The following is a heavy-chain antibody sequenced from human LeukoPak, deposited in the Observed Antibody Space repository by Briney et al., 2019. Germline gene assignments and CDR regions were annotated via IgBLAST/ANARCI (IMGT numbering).Heavy chain of an antibody. CDR1: GFTISSYW. CDR3: VRAGYAYNYYYAMDV. CDR2: INSDGSRT. Sequence: GGSLRLSCAASGFTISSYWMQWVRQAPGKGLVWVSGINSDGSRTDYADSVKGRFTISRDNAKNTLYLEMNSLRAEDTAVYYCVRAGYAYNYYYAMDVWGQGTTVTVSS. V-gene: IGHV3-74*01. J-gene: IGHJ6*02. D-gene: IGHD2-15*01.